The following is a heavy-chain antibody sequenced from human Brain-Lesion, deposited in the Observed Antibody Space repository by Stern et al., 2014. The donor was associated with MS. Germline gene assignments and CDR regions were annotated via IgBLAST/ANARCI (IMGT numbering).Heavy chain of an antibody. D-gene: IGHD5-24*01. J-gene: IGHJ5*02. CDR1: GDSISGGGYY. Sequence: VQLVQSGPGLVKPSQTLSFTCTVSGDSISGGGYYWSWIRQHPGKGLEWIGHIYYSGITYYNPSLKSRVTMSLDTSTNKYSLRLMSVAAADTAVYYCASRAAYNEWKQRWGGWFDPWGQGTLVTVSS. CDR3: ASRAAYNEWKQRWGGWFDP. V-gene: IGHV4-31*03. CDR2: IYYSGIT.